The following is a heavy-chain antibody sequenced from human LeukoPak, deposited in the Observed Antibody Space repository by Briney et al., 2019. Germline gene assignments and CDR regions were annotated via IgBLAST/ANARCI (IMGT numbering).Heavy chain of an antibody. CDR3: ARVRFPYWYFDL. Sequence: GASVKVSCKASGYTFTNYGISWVRQAPGHGLEWMGWISTYNGHTNYAQKLQGRVTMTTDTSTSTAYMDLRSLRTDDTAVYYCARVRFPYWYFDLWGGGTLLTVSS. V-gene: IGHV1-18*01. CDR1: GYTFTNYG. J-gene: IGHJ2*01. CDR2: ISTYNGHT.